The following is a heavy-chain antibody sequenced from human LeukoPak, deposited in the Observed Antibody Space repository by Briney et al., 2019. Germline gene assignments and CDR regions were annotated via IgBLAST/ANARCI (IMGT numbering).Heavy chain of an antibody. CDR3: ARDPPPHSSSYWGSYSNYYIDV. CDR1: GYTFTGYY. J-gene: IGHJ6*03. D-gene: IGHD3-22*01. CDR2: INPNSGDT. Sequence: GASVKVSCKASGYTFTGYYIHWVRQAPGQGLEWMGRINPNSGDTNYAQKIQGRVTMTRDTSISTAYMELSSLRSDDTAVYYCARDPPPHSSSYWGSYSNYYIDVWGKGTPVTVSS. V-gene: IGHV1-2*06.